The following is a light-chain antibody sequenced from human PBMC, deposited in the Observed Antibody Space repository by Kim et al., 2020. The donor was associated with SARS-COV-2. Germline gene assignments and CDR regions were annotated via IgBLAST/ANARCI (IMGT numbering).Light chain of an antibody. CDR3: QSYDSTNEGV. Sequence: NFMLTQPHSVSESPGKTITISCTRSSGSIASNYVQWYQQRPGSAPTTVIYEDNQRPSGVPDRFSGSIDSSSNSASLTISGLKTEDGADYYCQSYDSTNEGVFGGGTNVTVL. J-gene: IGLJ3*02. CDR1: SGSIASNY. V-gene: IGLV6-57*04. CDR2: EDN.